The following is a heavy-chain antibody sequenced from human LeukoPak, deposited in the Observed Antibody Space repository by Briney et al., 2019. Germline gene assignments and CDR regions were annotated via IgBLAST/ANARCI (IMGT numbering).Heavy chain of an antibody. CDR1: GFTFSSYA. CDR2: ISGSGGST. D-gene: IGHD3-22*01. J-gene: IGHJ4*02. V-gene: IGHV3-23*01. CDR3: ARRYYYDSSGYYPTAYYFDY. Sequence: GGSLRLSCAASGFTFSSYAMSWVRQAPGKGLEWVSAISGSGGSTYYADSVKGRFTISRDNSTNTLYLQMNSLRAEDTAVYYCARRYYYDSSGYYPTAYYFDYWGQGTLVTVSS.